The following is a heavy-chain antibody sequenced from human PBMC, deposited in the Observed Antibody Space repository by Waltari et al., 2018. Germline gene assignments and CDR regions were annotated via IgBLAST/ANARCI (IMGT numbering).Heavy chain of an antibody. CDR1: GYTLTELS. CDR2: FAPEDGET. Sequence: QVQLVQSGAEVKKPGASVKVSCKVSGYTLTELSMHWVRQAPGKGLEWMGGFAPEDGETIYAEKFQGRVTMIEHTSTDTAYMELRSLISEDTTSNYYATRVTYDSAPLDAFYIKSQGTMITVSS. CDR3: ATRVTYDSAPLDAFYI. J-gene: IGHJ3*02. D-gene: IGHD3-16*01. V-gene: IGHV1-24*01.